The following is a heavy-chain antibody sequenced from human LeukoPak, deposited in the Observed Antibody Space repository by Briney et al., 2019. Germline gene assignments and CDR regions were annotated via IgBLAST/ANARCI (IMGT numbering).Heavy chain of an antibody. D-gene: IGHD6-13*01. CDR3: ARIFYKGRYRSSYLAALDI. J-gene: IGHJ3*02. Sequence: PGGSLRLSCAASGFTFSNYGMHWVRQAPGKRPEGVAIILHDGSNKYYAESVKGRFTISRDNSKNTLYLQMNSLRAEDTAVYYCARIFYKGRYRSSYLAALDIWGQGTMVTVSS. V-gene: IGHV3-30*03. CDR2: ILHDGSNK. CDR1: GFTFSNYG.